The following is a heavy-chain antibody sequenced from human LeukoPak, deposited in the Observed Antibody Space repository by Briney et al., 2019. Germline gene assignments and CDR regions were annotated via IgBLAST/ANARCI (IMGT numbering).Heavy chain of an antibody. V-gene: IGHV3-30*02. CDR1: GFTFSSYG. CDR3: AKSHARIAAAADFDY. Sequence: GGSLRLSCAASGFTFSSYGMHWVRQAPGKGLEWVAFIRYDGSNKYYADSVKGRFTISRDNSKNTLYLQMNSLRAENTAVYYCAKSHARIAAAADFDYWGQGTLVTVSS. CDR2: IRYDGSNK. J-gene: IGHJ4*02. D-gene: IGHD6-13*01.